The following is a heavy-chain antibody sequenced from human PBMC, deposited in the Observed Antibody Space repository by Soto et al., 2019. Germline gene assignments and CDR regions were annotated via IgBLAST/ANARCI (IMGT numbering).Heavy chain of an antibody. CDR3: ARDRWVTMVRGVIVGYGMDV. Sequence: QVQLVESGGGVVQPGRSLRLSCAASGFTFSSYGMHWVRQAPGKGLEWVAVIWYDGSNKYYADSVKGRFTISRDNSKNTLYLQMNSLRAEDTAVYYWARDRWVTMVRGVIVGYGMDVWGQGTTVTVSS. J-gene: IGHJ6*02. CDR1: GFTFSSYG. D-gene: IGHD3-10*01. CDR2: IWYDGSNK. V-gene: IGHV3-33*01.